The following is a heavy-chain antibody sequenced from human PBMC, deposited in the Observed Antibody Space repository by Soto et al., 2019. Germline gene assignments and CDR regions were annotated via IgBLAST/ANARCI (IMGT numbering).Heavy chain of an antibody. Sequence: ESGGGVVQPGRSLRLSCEASGFMFNAYGMHWVRQAPGKGLEWVAVISFDGSNKYYAESVQGRFTISRDNSKNTVYLEMLSLRPEDTAVFYCAKAGTIAGTGTTPRAFDVWGQGTMVTVSS. CDR1: GFMFNAYG. D-gene: IGHD6-13*01. J-gene: IGHJ3*01. V-gene: IGHV3-30*18. CDR2: ISFDGSNK. CDR3: AKAGTIAGTGTTPRAFDV.